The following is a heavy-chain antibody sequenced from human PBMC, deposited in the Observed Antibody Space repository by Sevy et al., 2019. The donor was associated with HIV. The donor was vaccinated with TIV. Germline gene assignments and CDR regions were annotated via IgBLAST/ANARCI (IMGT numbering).Heavy chain of an antibody. V-gene: IGHV1-24*01. CDR2: FDPEDGER. CDR3: ATTREDYQGKSGYFDY. J-gene: IGHJ4*02. CDR1: GYTLTQLS. D-gene: IGHD2-15*01. Sequence: ASVKVSCKVSGYTLTQLSMHWVRQAPGKGLEWMGSFDPEDGERIYAQKFQGRITMTEDTSTDTAYMDLSSLKSDDTGVYYCATTREDYQGKSGYFDYWGQGALVTVSS.